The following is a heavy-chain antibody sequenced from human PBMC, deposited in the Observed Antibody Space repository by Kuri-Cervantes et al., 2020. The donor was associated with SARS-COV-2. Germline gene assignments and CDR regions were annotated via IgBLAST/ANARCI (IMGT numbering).Heavy chain of an antibody. Sequence: LSGTFFGGSISSGDYYWSWIRQPPGKGLEWIGHIYYSGCTYYNPSLKSRVTISLYTSKNHVSLRLTSATAADTAVYYCGRVSWLPLWRRYSDSWGQGTLVTVSS. CDR3: GRVSWLPLWRRYSDS. D-gene: IGHD5-24*01. CDR1: GGSISSGDYY. J-gene: IGHJ4*02. V-gene: IGHV4-30-4*08. CDR2: IYYSGCT.